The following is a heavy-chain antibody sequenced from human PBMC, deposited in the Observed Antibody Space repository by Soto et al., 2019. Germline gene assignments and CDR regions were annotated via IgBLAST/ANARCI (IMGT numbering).Heavy chain of an antibody. CDR3: ARTYSPFDY. D-gene: IGHD6-13*01. CDR2: ISAYNGNT. Sequence: ASVKVSCKASGYTFNTYGFTWVRQAPGQGLEWMGWISAYNGNTNYAQKLQGRVTMTTDTSTSTAYMELRSLRSDDTAVYYCARTYSPFDYWGQGTLVTVSS. J-gene: IGHJ4*02. CDR1: GYTFNTYG. V-gene: IGHV1-18*01.